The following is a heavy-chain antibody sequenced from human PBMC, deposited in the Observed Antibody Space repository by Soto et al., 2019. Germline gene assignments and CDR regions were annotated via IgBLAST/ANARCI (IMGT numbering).Heavy chain of an antibody. D-gene: IGHD2-15*01. CDR3: AKGGYCSGGSCYPYYFDY. Sequence: QVQLVESGGXXVQPGRSLRLSCAASGFTFSSYGMHWVRQAPGKGLXXXXXISYDGSNKYYADSVKGRFTISRDNSKNTLYLQMNSLRAEDTAVYYCAKGGYCSGGSCYPYYFDYWGQGTLVTVSS. CDR1: GFTFSSYG. V-gene: IGHV3-30*18. CDR2: ISYDGSNK. J-gene: IGHJ4*02.